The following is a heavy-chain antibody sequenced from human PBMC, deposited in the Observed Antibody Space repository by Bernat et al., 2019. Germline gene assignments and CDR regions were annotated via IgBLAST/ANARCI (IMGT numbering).Heavy chain of an antibody. J-gene: IGHJ6*02. Sequence: EVQLVESGGGLVQPGGSLRLSCAASGFTFTSYWMHWVRQAPGKGLVWVSRINSDGSSTNYADAVEGRFTNYRDNAKYTLCSQMNSLRDEDTAVYYRARGGMIVVVPYYYYYGMDVWGQGTTVTVSS. CDR3: ARGGMIVVVPYYYYYGMDV. D-gene: IGHD3-22*01. CDR2: INSDGSST. CDR1: GFTFTSYW. V-gene: IGHV3-74*01.